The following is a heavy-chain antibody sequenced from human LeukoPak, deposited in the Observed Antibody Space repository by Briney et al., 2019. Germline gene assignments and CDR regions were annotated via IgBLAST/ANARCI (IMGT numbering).Heavy chain of an antibody. V-gene: IGHV4-34*01. J-gene: IGHJ6*02. Sequence: SETLSLTCAVYGGSFSGYYWSWIRQPPGKGLEWIGEINHSGSTNYNPSLKSRVTISVDTSKNQFSLKLSSVTAADTAVYYCARSGSSLLYGMDVWGQGTTVTVSS. CDR1: GGSFSGYY. CDR2: INHSGST. D-gene: IGHD6-13*01. CDR3: ARSGSSLLYGMDV.